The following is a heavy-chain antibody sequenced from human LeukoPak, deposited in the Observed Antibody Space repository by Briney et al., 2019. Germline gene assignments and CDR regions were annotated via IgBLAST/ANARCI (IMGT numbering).Heavy chain of an antibody. CDR2: ISSSSSYI. CDR3: ARDQKRLGYCSSTSCWPNYYYYYGMDV. Sequence: TGGSLRLSCAASGFTFSSYSMNWVRQAPGKGLEWVSPISSSSSYIYYADSVKGRFTISRDNAKNSLYLQMNSLRAEDTAVYYCARDQKRLGYCSSTSCWPNYYYYYGMDVWGQGTTVTVSS. V-gene: IGHV3-21*01. D-gene: IGHD2-2*01. CDR1: GFTFSSYS. J-gene: IGHJ6*02.